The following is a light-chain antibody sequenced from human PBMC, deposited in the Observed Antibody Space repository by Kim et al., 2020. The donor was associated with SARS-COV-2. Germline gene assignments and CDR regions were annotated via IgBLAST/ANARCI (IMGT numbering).Light chain of an antibody. CDR2: GAS. Sequence: SPGERAPLSCRASQRVSRSYLAWYQQKPGQAPRLLIYGASSRATGIPDRFSGSGSGTDFTLTISRLEPEDFAVYYCQQYGSSPRTFGQGTRLEIK. V-gene: IGKV3-20*01. CDR3: QQYGSSPRT. J-gene: IGKJ5*01. CDR1: QRVSRSY.